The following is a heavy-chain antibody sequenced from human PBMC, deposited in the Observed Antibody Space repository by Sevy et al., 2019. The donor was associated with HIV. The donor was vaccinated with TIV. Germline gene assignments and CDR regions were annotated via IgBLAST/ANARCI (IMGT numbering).Heavy chain of an antibody. J-gene: IGHJ4*02. Sequence: GGSLRLSCAASGFTFSSYGMHWVRQAPGKGLEWVAVIWYDGSNKYYADSVKGRFTISRDNSKNTLYLQMNSLRAEDTAEYYCAREGIAARPGLDFWGQGTLVTVSS. CDR2: IWYDGSNK. CDR3: AREGIAARPGLDF. D-gene: IGHD6-6*01. V-gene: IGHV3-33*01. CDR1: GFTFSSYG.